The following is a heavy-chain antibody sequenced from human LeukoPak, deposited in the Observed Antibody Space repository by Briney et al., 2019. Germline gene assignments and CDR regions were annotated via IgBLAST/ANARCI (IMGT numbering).Heavy chain of an antibody. D-gene: IGHD3-9*01. CDR3: ARGDRLPGYSAPVGDY. J-gene: IGHJ4*02. V-gene: IGHV1-46*01. Sequence: GASVKVSCKASGGTFSSYAISWVRQAPGQGLEWMAIINPSGGGTTYAQKFQGRVTVTMDTSTRTVYMDLSSLRSDDTAVYYCARGDRLPGYSAPVGDYWGQGTLVTVSS. CDR2: INPSGGGT. CDR1: GGTFSSYA.